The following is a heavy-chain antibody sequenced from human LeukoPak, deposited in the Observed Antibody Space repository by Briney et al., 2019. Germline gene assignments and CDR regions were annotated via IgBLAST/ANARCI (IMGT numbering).Heavy chain of an antibody. CDR2: ISSSSYI. CDR3: ARARSSGWYRDY. Sequence: GGSLRLSCAASGFTFSSYSMNWLRQAPGKGLEWVSSISSSSYIYYADSVKGRFTISRDNAENLLYLQMNSLRAEDTAVYYCARARSSGWYRDYWGQGTLVTVSS. J-gene: IGHJ4*02. V-gene: IGHV3-21*01. CDR1: GFTFSSYS. D-gene: IGHD6-19*01.